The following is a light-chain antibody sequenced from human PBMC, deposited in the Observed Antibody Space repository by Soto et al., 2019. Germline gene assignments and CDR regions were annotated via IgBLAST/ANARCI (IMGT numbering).Light chain of an antibody. CDR3: GTWNSALRARV. V-gene: IGLV1-51*01. CDR1: SSTIGSNF. CDR2: DNN. Sequence: QSVLTQPPSVSAAPGQRVTISCSGSSSTIGSNFVSWYKQSPGTAPTLLIYDNNKRPSGIPDRFTGAKSGTSATLGITGLQPGDEAVYYCGTWNSALRARVFGGGTQLTVL. J-gene: IGLJ3*02.